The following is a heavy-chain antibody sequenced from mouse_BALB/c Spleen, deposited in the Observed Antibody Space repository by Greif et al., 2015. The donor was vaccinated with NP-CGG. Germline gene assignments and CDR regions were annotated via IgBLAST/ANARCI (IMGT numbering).Heavy chain of an antibody. CDR1: GYTFTDYA. V-gene: IGHV1-67*01. D-gene: IGHD2-14*01. CDR3: ASKGRYDAMDY. Sequence: QVQLQQPGPELVRPGDSVKISCKGSGYTFTDYAMHWVKQSHAKSLEWIGIISTYYNNTNYNQKFKGKATMTVDKSFSTAYMELAILTSEDSAIYYCASKGRYDAMDYWGQGTSVTVSS. CDR2: ISTYYNNT. J-gene: IGHJ4*01.